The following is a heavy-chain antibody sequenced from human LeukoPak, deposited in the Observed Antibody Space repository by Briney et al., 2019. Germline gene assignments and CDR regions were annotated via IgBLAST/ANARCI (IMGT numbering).Heavy chain of an antibody. V-gene: IGHV4-59*01. J-gene: IGHJ6*03. Sequence: SETLSLTCTVSGDSIRNYYWSWIRQPPGEGLEWIGYITYSGTTNYKPSLRSRVTMSVDTSKNQFSLNLSTVTAADTAVYYCARETSQKGAHYMDVWGKGTTNTISS. CDR3: ARETSQKGAHYMDV. CDR2: ITYSGTT. CDR1: GDSIRNYY. D-gene: IGHD3-16*01.